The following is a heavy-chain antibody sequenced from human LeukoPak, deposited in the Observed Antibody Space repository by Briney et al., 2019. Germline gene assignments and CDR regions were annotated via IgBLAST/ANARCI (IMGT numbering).Heavy chain of an antibody. J-gene: IGHJ3*02. CDR1: GYTFTSYG. D-gene: IGHD6-6*01. Sequence: SVKVSCKASGYTFTSYGISWVRQAPGQGLEWMGGIIPIFGTANYAQKFQGRVTITADESTSTAYMELRSLRSDDTAVYYCASRSIAARLTPDDAFDIWGQGTMVTVSS. V-gene: IGHV1-69*13. CDR2: IIPIFGTA. CDR3: ASRSIAARLTPDDAFDI.